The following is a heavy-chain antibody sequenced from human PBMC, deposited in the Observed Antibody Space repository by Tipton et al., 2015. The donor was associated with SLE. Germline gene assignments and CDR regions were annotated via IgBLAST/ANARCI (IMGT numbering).Heavy chain of an antibody. CDR2: INPNNGDT. Sequence: QVQLVQSRAEVKKPGASVKVSCKASGYTFRTYGITWVRQAPGHGLEWMGRINPNNGDTKYAQKFQGRVTMTRDTSISTAYMELNSLKSDDTAVYYCARVSEYQLPTTVDGMDVWGQGTTVTVFS. D-gene: IGHD2-2*01. V-gene: IGHV1-2*06. J-gene: IGHJ6*02. CDR1: GYTFRTYG. CDR3: ARVSEYQLPTTVDGMDV.